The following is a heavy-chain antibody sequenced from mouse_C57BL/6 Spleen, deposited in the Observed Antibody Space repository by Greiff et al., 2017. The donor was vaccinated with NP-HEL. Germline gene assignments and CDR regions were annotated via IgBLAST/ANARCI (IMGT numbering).Heavy chain of an antibody. CDR2: IRNKANGYTT. Sequence: EVQLVESGGGLVQPGGSLSLSCAASGFTFTDYYMSWVRQPPGKALEWLGFIRNKANGYTTEYSASVKGRFTISRDNSQSILYLQMNALRAEDSATYYCARYRRGYYAMDYWGQGTSVTVSS. CDR3: ARYRRGYYAMDY. J-gene: IGHJ4*01. V-gene: IGHV7-3*01. CDR1: GFTFTDYY.